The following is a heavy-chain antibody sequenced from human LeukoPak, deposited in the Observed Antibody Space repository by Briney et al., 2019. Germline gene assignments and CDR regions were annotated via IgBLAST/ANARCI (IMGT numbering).Heavy chain of an antibody. J-gene: IGHJ4*02. CDR3: ASGGGTAMVYYFDY. CDR2: MNPGSGDT. Sequence: ASVKVSCKASGYTFTTHDLTWVRQATGQGLEWMGWMNPGSGDTAYAQKFQGRVTITADESTSTAYMELSSLRSEDTAVYYCASGGGTAMVYYFDYWGQGTLVAVSS. D-gene: IGHD5-18*01. CDR1: GYTFTTHD. V-gene: IGHV1-8*01.